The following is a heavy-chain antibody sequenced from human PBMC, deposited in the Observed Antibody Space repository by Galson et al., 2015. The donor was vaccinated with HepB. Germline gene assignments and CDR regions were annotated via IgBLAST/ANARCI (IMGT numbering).Heavy chain of an antibody. CDR1: GYTFTSYD. D-gene: IGHD3-10*01. CDR2: MNPNSGNT. V-gene: IGHV1-8*01. CDR3: AREVGESSGMDV. Sequence: SVKVSCKASGYTFTSYDINWVRQATGQGLEWMGWMNPNSGNTGYAQKFQGRVTMTRNTSISTAYMELSSLRSEDTAVYYCAREVGESSGMDVWGQGTTVTVSS. J-gene: IGHJ6*02.